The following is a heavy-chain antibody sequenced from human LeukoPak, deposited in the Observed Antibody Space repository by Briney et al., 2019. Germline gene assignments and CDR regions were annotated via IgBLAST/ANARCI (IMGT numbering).Heavy chain of an antibody. CDR1: GFTFSSYW. J-gene: IGHJ4*02. D-gene: IGHD3-3*01. Sequence: GGSLRLSCAASGFTFSSYWMHWVRQAPGKGLVWVSRINSDGSSTNYADSVKGRFTISRDNAKNSLYLQMNSLRAEDTAVYYCARATTIFGVVSYKDYWGQGTLVTVSS. V-gene: IGHV3-74*01. CDR3: ARATTIFGVVSYKDY. CDR2: INSDGSST.